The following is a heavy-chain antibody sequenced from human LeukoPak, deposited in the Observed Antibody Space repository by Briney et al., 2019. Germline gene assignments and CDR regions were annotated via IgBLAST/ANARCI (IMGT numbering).Heavy chain of an antibody. D-gene: IGHD3-9*01. V-gene: IGHV4-59*12. CDR2: IYYSGST. Sequence: SETLSLTCTVSGGSISSYYWSWIRQPPGKGREWIGYIYYSGSTYYNPSLKSRVTISVDTSKNQFSLKLSSVTAADTAVYYCARGELRYFDWLLSDAFDIWGQGTMVTVSS. J-gene: IGHJ3*02. CDR1: GGSISSYY. CDR3: ARGELRYFDWLLSDAFDI.